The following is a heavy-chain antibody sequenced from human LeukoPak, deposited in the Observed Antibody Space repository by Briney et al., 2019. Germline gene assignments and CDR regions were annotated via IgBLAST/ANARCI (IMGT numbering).Heavy chain of an antibody. CDR2: IYYSGST. V-gene: IGHV4-59*08. CDR1: WVYLRWHC. CDR3: ARLQVHCGGDCYTRWFDP. Sequence: SETPSLTFIIPWVYLRWHCYTLIRQPPGKGLEWISYIYYSGSTKYNPSLRSRVTIPLDRSKNQFSLKLRSVTAADTAVYYCARLQVHCGGDCYTRWFDPWGQGTLVTVSS. D-gene: IGHD2-21*02. J-gene: IGHJ5*02.